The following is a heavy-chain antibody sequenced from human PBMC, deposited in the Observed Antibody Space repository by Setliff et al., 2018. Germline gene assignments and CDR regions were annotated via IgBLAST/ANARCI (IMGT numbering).Heavy chain of an antibody. CDR2: IIPIFHSP. CDR1: GGTFNNYA. J-gene: IGHJ3*01. V-gene: IGHV1-69*13. Sequence: SVKVSCKASGGTFNNYALSWVRQAPGQGLEWMGGIIPIFHSPNYAQSFQGRVAISADESTSSVFLELSSLRSEDTAVYYCARENLLTGPNTFDLWGPGTRVTVSS. CDR3: ARENLLTGPNTFDL. D-gene: IGHD3-9*01.